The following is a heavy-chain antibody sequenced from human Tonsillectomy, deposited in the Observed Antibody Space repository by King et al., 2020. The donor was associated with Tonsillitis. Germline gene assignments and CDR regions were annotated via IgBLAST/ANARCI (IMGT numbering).Heavy chain of an antibody. CDR3: ARNKKYDDSSGFYY. J-gene: IGHJ4*02. CDR1: GGTFSTYA. Sequence: QLVQSGAEVKKPGSSVRVSCKASGGTFSTYAISWVRQAPGQGLEWMGGIIPIFGTANYAQKFQGRVTITADESTSTAYMELSSLRSDDTAVYYCARNKKYDDSSGFYYWGQGTLVTVSS. V-gene: IGHV1-69*01. D-gene: IGHD3-22*01. CDR2: IIPIFGTA.